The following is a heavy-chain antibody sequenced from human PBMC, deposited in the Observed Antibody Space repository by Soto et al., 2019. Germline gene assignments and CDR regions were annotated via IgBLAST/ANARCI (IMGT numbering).Heavy chain of an antibody. D-gene: IGHD2-21*01. CDR2: IYHSGST. J-gene: IGHJ2*01. CDR3: ARLRRDCYGGGWYFDL. Sequence: QLQLQESGPGLVKPSETLSLTCTVSGGSISSSSYYWGWIRQPPGKGLEWIGSIYHSGSTYYNPSLKSRVSISVDTSKNQCSLKLSSVTAADTAVYYCARLRRDCYGGGWYFDLWGRGTLVTVSS. CDR1: GGSISSSSYY. V-gene: IGHV4-39*01.